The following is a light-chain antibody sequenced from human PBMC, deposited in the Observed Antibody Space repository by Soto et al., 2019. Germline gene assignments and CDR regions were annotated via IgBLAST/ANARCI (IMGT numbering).Light chain of an antibody. V-gene: IGKV1-39*01. J-gene: IGKJ1*01. Sequence: IQMTQSPSSLSASVGDRVTRTCRASQSIGSYVNWYQEKPGVAPKVLIFAASSLQSGVPSRFSGSGSGTDFTLTISRLQPEDFATYYCQQSYSTAWTFGQGTKVDIK. CDR2: AAS. CDR3: QQSYSTAWT. CDR1: QSIGSY.